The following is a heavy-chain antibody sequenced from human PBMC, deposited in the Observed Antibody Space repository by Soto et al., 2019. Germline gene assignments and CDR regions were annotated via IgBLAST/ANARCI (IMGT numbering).Heavy chain of an antibody. CDR3: ARDIGSVVPRANAAFDV. CDR2: INPANGKT. J-gene: IGHJ3*01. Sequence: QVQLVQSGAEMKKPWASVNISCQASGFTFSDTLINWVRQGPGQGLEWMGWINPANGKTRYSETFQGTVTTSRHSSASTAYVALSDLTSEDTAVYYCARDIGSVVPRANAAFDVWGQATMIPVSS. V-gene: IGHV1-3*01. D-gene: IGHD1-26*01. CDR1: GFTFSDTL.